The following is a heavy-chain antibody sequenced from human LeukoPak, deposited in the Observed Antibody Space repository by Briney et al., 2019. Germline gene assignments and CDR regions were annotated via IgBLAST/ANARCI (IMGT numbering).Heavy chain of an antibody. D-gene: IGHD2-15*01. Sequence: PSETLSLTCTVSGGSISSNSYYWGWIRQPPGKGLEWIGSIYYSGSTYYNPSLKSRVTISVDTSKNHFSLKLSSVTAADTAVYYCARGLPRYCSGGSCYHYFDYWGQGTLVTVSS. CDR3: ARGLPRYCSGGSCYHYFDY. J-gene: IGHJ4*02. CDR2: IYYSGST. V-gene: IGHV4-39*02. CDR1: GGSISSNSYY.